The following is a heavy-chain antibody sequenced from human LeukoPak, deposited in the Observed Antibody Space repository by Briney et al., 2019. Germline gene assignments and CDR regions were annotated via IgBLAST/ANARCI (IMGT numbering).Heavy chain of an antibody. CDR3: ARDLLRGTGPGGY. CDR2: IIPILGIA. CDR1: GFTFSSYA. Sequence: GGSLRLSCAASGFTFSSYAISWVRQAPGQGLEWMGRIIPILGIANYAQKFQGRVTITADKSTSTAYMELSSLRSEDTAVYYCARDLLRGTGPGGYWGQGTLVTVSS. J-gene: IGHJ4*02. D-gene: IGHD3-10*01. V-gene: IGHV1-69*04.